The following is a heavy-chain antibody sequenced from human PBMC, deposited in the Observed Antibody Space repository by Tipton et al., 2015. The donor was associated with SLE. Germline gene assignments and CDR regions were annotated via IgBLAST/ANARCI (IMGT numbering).Heavy chain of an antibody. CDR2: IYYSGDT. J-gene: IGHJ5*02. CDR1: GGSMFSEY. Sequence: TLSLTCTVSGGSMFSEYWSWIRQPPGKGLEWIGYIYYSGDTKYNPSLKSRVAISVDMSKNQFSLKVTSVTAADTAVYYCAREGVTVFGARRGFDPWGQGTLVTVSS. V-gene: IGHV4-59*01. CDR3: AREGVTVFGARRGFDP. D-gene: IGHD3-3*01.